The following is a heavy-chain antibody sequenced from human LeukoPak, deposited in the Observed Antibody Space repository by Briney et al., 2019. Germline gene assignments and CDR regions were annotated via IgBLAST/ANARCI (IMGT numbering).Heavy chain of an antibody. CDR1: GYTLTAYY. J-gene: IGHJ4*02. D-gene: IGHD2-2*02. CDR3: ARVECSITNCYIDDDF. V-gene: IGHV1-2*02. CDR2: INPNSGYT. Sequence: ASVKVSCKASGYTLTAYYMHWVRQAPGQGLERMGWINPNSGYTNYAQKFQGRVTTTRDTSIGTAYMELSRLQSDDTAVYYCARVECSITNCYIDDDFWGQGTLVTVSS.